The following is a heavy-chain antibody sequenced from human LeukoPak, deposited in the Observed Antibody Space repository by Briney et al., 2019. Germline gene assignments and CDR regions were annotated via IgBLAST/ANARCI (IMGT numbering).Heavy chain of an antibody. Sequence: PGRSLRLSCAASGFTFGTYAMHWARQGPGKGLEWVAVISYDGSNKYYADSVKGRFTISRDNSKNTLYLQMSSLSAEDTAVYYCARTTTPHYYGSGSYALGYWGQGTLVTVPS. V-gene: IGHV3-30-3*01. CDR2: ISYDGSNK. J-gene: IGHJ4*02. CDR3: ARTTTPHYYGSGSYALGY. CDR1: GFTFGTYA. D-gene: IGHD3-10*01.